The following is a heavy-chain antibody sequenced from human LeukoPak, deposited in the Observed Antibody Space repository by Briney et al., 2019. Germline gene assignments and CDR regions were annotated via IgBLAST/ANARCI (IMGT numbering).Heavy chain of an antibody. Sequence: GSLSLSCAASGFTVNSNYMNWVRQAPGKGLEWVSVIYTGGSTYYADSVKGRFTISRDNSKNTLYLQMNSLRAEDTAVYYCASYYGAFDIWGQGTMVTVSS. CDR1: GFTVNSNY. V-gene: IGHV3-53*01. CDR2: IYTGGST. D-gene: IGHD3-10*01. CDR3: ASYYGAFDI. J-gene: IGHJ3*02.